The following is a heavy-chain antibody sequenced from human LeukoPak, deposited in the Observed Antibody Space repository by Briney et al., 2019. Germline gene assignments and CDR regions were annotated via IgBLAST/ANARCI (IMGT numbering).Heavy chain of an antibody. CDR3: ARVSPNTMTTLQYFDY. D-gene: IGHD4-17*01. CDR2: IKQDGSEK. CDR1: GFTFSSYW. Sequence: GGSLRLSCAASGFTFSSYWMSWVRQAPGKGLEWVANIKQDGSEKYYADSVKGRFTISRDNAKNSLYLQMNSLRAEDTAVYYCARVSPNTMTTLQYFDYWGQGTLVTVSS. V-gene: IGHV3-7*01. J-gene: IGHJ4*02.